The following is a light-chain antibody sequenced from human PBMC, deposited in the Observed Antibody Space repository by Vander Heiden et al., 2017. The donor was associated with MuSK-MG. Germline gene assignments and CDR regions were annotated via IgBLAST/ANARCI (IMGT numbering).Light chain of an antibody. Sequence: EVVLTQSPATLSVSPGESATLSCRASHDLSNNLAWYQQKPGQAPRLLIYGAWTRATGVPARFSGGGSVTEFTLTISTVQSEDFAVYYCQQYIGGPIYTFGQGTRLEI. J-gene: IGKJ2*01. V-gene: IGKV3-15*01. CDR2: GAW. CDR3: QQYIGGPIYT. CDR1: HDLSNN.